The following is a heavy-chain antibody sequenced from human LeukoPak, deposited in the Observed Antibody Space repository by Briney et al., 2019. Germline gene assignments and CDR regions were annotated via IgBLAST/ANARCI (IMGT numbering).Heavy chain of an antibody. Sequence: PSETLSLTCAVYGGSFSGYYWSWIRQPPGKGLEWIGEINHSGSTNYNPSLKSRVTMSVDTSKSRFSLKLSSVTAADTAVYYCARGSTTYDSSGYYLPWGQGTLVTVSS. D-gene: IGHD3-22*01. V-gene: IGHV4-34*01. CDR2: INHSGST. CDR3: ARGSTTYDSSGYYLP. J-gene: IGHJ5*02. CDR1: GGSFSGYY.